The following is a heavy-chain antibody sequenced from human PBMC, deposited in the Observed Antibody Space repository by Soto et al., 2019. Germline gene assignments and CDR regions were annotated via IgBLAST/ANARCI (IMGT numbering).Heavy chain of an antibody. D-gene: IGHD2-2*01. CDR3: ASPRSAYCSDTSCYVARFHY. CDR2: IYHSGST. Sequence: SETLSLTGAVSITNIYYFGWIRQPPGKGLEWIGSIYHSGSTCYNPSLKSRVTISVETSRNQFSLKLRSVTAADTAVYFCASPRSAYCSDTSCYVARFHYLGQGTMVTVSS. CDR1: ITNIYY. V-gene: IGHV4-38-2*01. J-gene: IGHJ4*02.